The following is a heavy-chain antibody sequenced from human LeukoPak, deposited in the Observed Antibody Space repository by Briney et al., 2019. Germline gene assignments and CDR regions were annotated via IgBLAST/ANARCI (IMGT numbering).Heavy chain of an antibody. J-gene: IGHJ4*02. CDR1: GFTFSSYS. CDR2: ISSSSSYI. CDR3: ASHAPDFWSGYYNLFDY. D-gene: IGHD3-3*01. V-gene: IGHV3-21*01. Sequence: GGSLRLSCAASGFTFSSYSMNWVRQAPGKGLEWVSSISSSSSYIYYADSVKGRFTISRDNAKNSLYLQMNSLRAEDTAVYYCASHAPDFWSGYYNLFDYWDQGTLVTVSS.